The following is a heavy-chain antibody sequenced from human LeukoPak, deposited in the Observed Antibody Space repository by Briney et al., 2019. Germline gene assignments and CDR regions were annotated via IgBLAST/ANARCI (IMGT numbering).Heavy chain of an antibody. J-gene: IGHJ5*02. CDR1: GGTFSSYA. CDR3: ARPKQGTGTTYLDNWFDP. V-gene: IGHV1-69*04. D-gene: IGHD1-1*01. Sequence: ASVKVSCKASGGTFSSYAISWVRQAPGQGLEWMGRIIPILGIANYAQKFQGRVTITADKSTSTAYMELSSLRSEDTAVYYCARPKQGTGTTYLDNWFDPWGQGTLVTVSS. CDR2: IIPILGIA.